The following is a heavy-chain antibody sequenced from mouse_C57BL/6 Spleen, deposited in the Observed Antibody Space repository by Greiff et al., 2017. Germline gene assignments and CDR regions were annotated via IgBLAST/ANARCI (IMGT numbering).Heavy chain of an antibody. J-gene: IGHJ4*01. V-gene: IGHV2-5*01. D-gene: IGHD2-5*01. CDR3: AKKDYSNYYYAMDY. CDR2: IWRGGST. Sequence: QVQLQQSGPGLVQPSQSLSITCTVSGFSLTSYGVHWVRQSPGKGLEWLGVIWRGGSTDYNAAFMSRLSITKDNSKSQVFFKMNSLQADDTAIYYCAKKDYSNYYYAMDYWGQGTSVTVSS. CDR1: GFSLTSYG.